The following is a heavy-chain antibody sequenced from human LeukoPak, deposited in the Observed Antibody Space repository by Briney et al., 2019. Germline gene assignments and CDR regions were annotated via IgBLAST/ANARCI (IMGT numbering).Heavy chain of an antibody. CDR2: IYTSGST. CDR1: GGSISSYY. J-gene: IGHJ3*02. Sequence: SETLSLTCTVSGGSISSYYWSWIRQPAGKGLEWIGRIYTSGSTNYNPSLKSRVTMSVDTSKNQFSLKLSSVTAADTAVYYCARDGGSGWYGNYAFDIWGQGTMVTVSS. D-gene: IGHD6-19*01. V-gene: IGHV4-4*07. CDR3: ARDGGSGWYGNYAFDI.